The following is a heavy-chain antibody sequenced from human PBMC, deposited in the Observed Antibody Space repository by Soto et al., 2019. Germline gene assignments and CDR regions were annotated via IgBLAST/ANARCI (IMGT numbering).Heavy chain of an antibody. CDR2: ISGSGGST. V-gene: IGHV3-23*01. Sequence: EVQLLESGGGLVQPGGSLRLSCAASGFTFSSSAMSWVRQAPGKGLEWVSAISGSGGSTHYADSVKGRFTISRVNSENPLYLQMNSLRAADTAVYYCAKYDYNKGVPYCGQGTLVTVSS. J-gene: IGHJ4*02. CDR3: AKYDYNKGVPY. D-gene: IGHD4-4*01. CDR1: GFTFSSSA.